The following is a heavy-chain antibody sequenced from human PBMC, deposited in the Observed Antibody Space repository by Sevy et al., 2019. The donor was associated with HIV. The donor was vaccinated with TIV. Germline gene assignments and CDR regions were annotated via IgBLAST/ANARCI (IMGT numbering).Heavy chain of an antibody. CDR1: GFTFSSYS. Sequence: GESLKISCAASGFTFSSYSMNWVRQAPGKGLEWVSSISSSSSYIYYADSVKGRFTISRDNAKNSLYLQMNSLRAEDTAVYYCARDVTRGIWGQGTMVTVSS. D-gene: IGHD4-4*01. J-gene: IGHJ3*02. CDR3: ARDVTRGI. V-gene: IGHV3-21*01. CDR2: ISSSSSYI.